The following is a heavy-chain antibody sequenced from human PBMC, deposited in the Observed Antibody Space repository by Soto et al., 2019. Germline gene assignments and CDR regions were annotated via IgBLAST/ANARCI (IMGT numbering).Heavy chain of an antibody. CDR2: ISAYNGNT. D-gene: IGHD6-19*01. Sequence: QVQLVQSGAEVKKPGASVKVSCKASGYTFTSYGISWVRQAPGQGLEWMGWISAYNGNTNYAQKLQGRVTMTTDTTTSTPYRELRRLRSDHRAVYYRAKDAAVPALDPGGQGTLVSVSS. V-gene: IGHV1-18*01. CDR1: GYTFTSYG. J-gene: IGHJ5*02. CDR3: AKDAAVPALDP.